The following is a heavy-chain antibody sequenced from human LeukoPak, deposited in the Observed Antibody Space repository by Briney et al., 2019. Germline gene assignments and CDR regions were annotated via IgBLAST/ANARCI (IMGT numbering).Heavy chain of an antibody. Sequence: PSGTLSLICAVSGVSISSSNGWSWVRQPPGKGLEWIGEIYQSGSTNYNPSLKSRVTISVDTSKNQFSLKLSSVTAADTAVYYCARRPRDGYNFVGIYNWFDPWGQGTLVTVSS. V-gene: IGHV4-4*02. CDR2: IYQSGST. D-gene: IGHD5-24*01. CDR1: GVSISSSNG. J-gene: IGHJ5*02. CDR3: ARRPRDGYNFVGIYNWFDP.